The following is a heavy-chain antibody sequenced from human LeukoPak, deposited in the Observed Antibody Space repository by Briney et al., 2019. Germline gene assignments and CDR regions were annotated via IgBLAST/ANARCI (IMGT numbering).Heavy chain of an antibody. Sequence: GGSLRLSCAASGFTFSDYYMSWIRQAPGKGLEWVSYISSGSTIYYADSVKGRFTISRDNAKNSLYLQMNSLRAEDTAVYYCAKHPLAGGNFDYWGQGTLVTVSS. CDR1: GFTFSDYY. J-gene: IGHJ4*02. D-gene: IGHD3-16*01. V-gene: IGHV3-11*01. CDR3: AKHPLAGGNFDY. CDR2: ISSGSTI.